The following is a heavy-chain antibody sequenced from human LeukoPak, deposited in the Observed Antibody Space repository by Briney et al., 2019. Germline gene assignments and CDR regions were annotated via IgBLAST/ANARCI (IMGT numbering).Heavy chain of an antibody. CDR1: GGSFSGYY. J-gene: IGHJ4*02. CDR2: INHSGST. Sequence: SETLSLTCAVYGGSFSGYYWSWIRQPPGKGLEWIGEINHSGSTNYNPSLKSRVTISVDTSKNQFSLKLSSVTAADTAVYYCARVAAAAAGITAFDYWGQGTLVTVSS. CDR3: ARVAAAAAGITAFDY. V-gene: IGHV4-34*01. D-gene: IGHD6-13*01.